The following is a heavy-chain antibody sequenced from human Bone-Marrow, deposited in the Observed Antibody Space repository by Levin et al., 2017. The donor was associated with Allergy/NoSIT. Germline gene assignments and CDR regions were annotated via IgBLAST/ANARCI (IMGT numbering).Heavy chain of an antibody. J-gene: IGHJ4*02. CDR1: TGTFSSST. Sequence: GGSLRLSCKASTGTFSSSTITWVRQAPGQGLEWMGRIIPILNIANSAQRFHGRVTITADKSTNTAYMELSSLTSEDTAVYYCARDSDAYASGNPYWGQGTLVTVSS. D-gene: IGHD3-10*01. CDR3: ARDSDAYASGNPY. V-gene: IGHV1-69*04. CDR2: IIPILNIA.